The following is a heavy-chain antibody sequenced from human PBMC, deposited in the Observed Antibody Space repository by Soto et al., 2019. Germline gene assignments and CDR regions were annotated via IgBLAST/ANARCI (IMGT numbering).Heavy chain of an antibody. D-gene: IGHD5-18*01. Sequence: VASVKVSCKTSGYTFTTSGISWVRQAPGQGLEWMGWISGYSGITNYAQKFRDRVTLTTDTSTSTAYMEVRNLRFDDTAVYYCMRVSLSWDGNSYDYRKNYFDYWGQGTLVTVSS. V-gene: IGHV1-18*01. J-gene: IGHJ4*02. CDR2: ISGYSGIT. CDR3: MRVSLSWDGNSYDYRKNYFDY. CDR1: GYTFTTSG.